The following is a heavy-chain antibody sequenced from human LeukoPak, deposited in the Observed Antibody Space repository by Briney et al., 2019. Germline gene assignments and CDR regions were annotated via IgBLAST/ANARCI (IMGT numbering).Heavy chain of an antibody. CDR3: ARHKRSSGWAFDY. V-gene: IGHV4-4*02. Sequence: SSETLSLTCAVSGGSIISSNWWSWVRQSPRKGLEWIGEIYHSGSTNYNPSFKSRVTISIDKSKNQFALKLSAVTAADTAVYYCARHKRSSGWAFDYWGQGTLVTVSS. D-gene: IGHD6-19*01. CDR2: IYHSGST. CDR1: GGSIISSNW. J-gene: IGHJ4*02.